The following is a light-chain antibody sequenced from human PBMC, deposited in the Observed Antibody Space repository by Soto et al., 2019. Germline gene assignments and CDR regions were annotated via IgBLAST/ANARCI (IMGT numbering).Light chain of an antibody. CDR3: QQYNSYSRT. V-gene: IGKV1-5*03. CDR2: KAS. CDR1: QSISSW. Sequence: DIPMTQSPSTLSASVGDRVTITCRASQSISSWLAWYQQKPGKAPKLLIYKASSVESGVPSRFSGSGSGTEFTLTISRLQPDDVATYYRQQYNSYSRTFGEGTKVEIK. J-gene: IGKJ1*01.